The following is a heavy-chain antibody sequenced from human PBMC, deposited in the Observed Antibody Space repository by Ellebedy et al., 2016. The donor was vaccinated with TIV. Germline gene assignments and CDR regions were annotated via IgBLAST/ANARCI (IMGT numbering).Heavy chain of an antibody. CDR3: GANWYNH. CDR1: GFTFSAYA. CDR2: ISASDGAT. V-gene: IGHV3-23*01. J-gene: IGHJ5*02. Sequence: GESLKISCAASGFTFSAYAMSWVRQAPGKGLDWVSGISASDGATFYADSVKGRFIISRDTSKNTLYLQMNNLRVDDSAIYYCGANWYNHWGQGTLVTVSS.